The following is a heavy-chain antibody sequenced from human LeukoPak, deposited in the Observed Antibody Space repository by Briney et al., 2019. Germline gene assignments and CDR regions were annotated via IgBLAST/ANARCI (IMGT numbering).Heavy chain of an antibody. J-gene: IGHJ5*02. D-gene: IGHD1-1*01. CDR2: IIPIFGTA. V-gene: IGHV1-69*13. CDR3: ARSAQLERLVWFDP. CDR1: GGTFSSYA. Sequence: SVKVSCKASGGTFSSYAISWVRQAPGQGLEWMGGIIPIFGTANYAQKFQGRVTITADESTSTAYMELSSLRSEDTAVYYCARSAQLERLVWFDPRGQGTLVTVSS.